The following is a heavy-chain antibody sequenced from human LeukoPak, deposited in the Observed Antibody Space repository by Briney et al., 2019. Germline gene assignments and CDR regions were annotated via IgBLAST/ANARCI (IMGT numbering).Heavy chain of an antibody. CDR2: INPNSGGT. Sequence: ASVKVSCKASGYTFTGYYMHWVRQAPGQGLEWMGWINPNSGGTNYAQKFQGRVTMTRDTSISTAYMELSRLRSDDTAVHYCARVVGSSWDRPYFDYWGQGTLVTVSS. CDR1: GYTFTGYY. CDR3: ARVVGSSWDRPYFDY. D-gene: IGHD6-13*01. V-gene: IGHV1-2*02. J-gene: IGHJ4*02.